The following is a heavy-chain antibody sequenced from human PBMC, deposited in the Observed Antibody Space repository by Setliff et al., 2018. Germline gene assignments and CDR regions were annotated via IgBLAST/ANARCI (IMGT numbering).Heavy chain of an antibody. D-gene: IGHD3-22*01. V-gene: IGHV4-38-2*01. CDR1: GYSISSGYY. Sequence: SETLSLTCAVSGYSISSGYYWGWIRQPPGKGLEWIGSIYHSGSTYYNPSLKSRVTISVDTSENQFSLRLDSVTAADTAVYYCARLWISYESNTYFYPKYFDFWGQGTLVTVSS. J-gene: IGHJ4*02. CDR2: IYHSGST. CDR3: ARLWISYESNTYFYPKYFDF.